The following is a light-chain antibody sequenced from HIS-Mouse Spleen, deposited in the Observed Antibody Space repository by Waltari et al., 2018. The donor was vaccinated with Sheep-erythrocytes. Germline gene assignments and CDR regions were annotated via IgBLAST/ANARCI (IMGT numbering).Light chain of an antibody. V-gene: IGLV2-23*01. CDR1: SSDVGRYNL. CDR3: CSYAGSSTPWV. J-gene: IGLJ3*02. CDR2: EGS. Sequence: QSALTQPASVSGSPGQSITISCTGTSSDVGRYNLVSWYQQPPGKAPKRMIYEGSKRPSGVATRVAGSKSGNTASLTISGLQAEDEADYYCCSYAGSSTPWVFGGGTKLTVL.